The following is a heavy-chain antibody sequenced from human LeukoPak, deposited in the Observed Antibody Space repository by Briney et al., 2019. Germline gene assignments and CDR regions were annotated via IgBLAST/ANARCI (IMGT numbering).Heavy chain of an antibody. J-gene: IGHJ3*02. Sequence: ASQTLSLTCTVSGGSISSGGYYWSWIPQHPGKGLEWFGYIYYSGSTYYNPSLKSRVIIRVDTYKNQFSQKLSSVPAAETAVYYCASPSSGWPNDAFDIWGQGTMVTVSS. CDR2: IYYSGST. D-gene: IGHD6-19*01. CDR3: ASPSSGWPNDAFDI. V-gene: IGHV4-31*03. CDR1: GGSISSGGYY.